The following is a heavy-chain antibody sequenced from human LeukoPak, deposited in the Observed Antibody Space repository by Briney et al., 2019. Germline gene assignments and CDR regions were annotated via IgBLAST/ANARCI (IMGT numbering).Heavy chain of an antibody. D-gene: IGHD6-13*01. J-gene: IGHJ4*02. Sequence: ASVKVSCKASGGTFSNYAISWVRQAPGQGLEWMGGIIPIFGTTNYAQKFQGRVTIIADESTSTAYMELSSLRSDDTAVYYCARETVPAIAAPRGLNYWGQGTLATVSS. CDR3: ARETVPAIAAPRGLNY. V-gene: IGHV1-69*13. CDR2: IIPIFGTT. CDR1: GGTFSNYA.